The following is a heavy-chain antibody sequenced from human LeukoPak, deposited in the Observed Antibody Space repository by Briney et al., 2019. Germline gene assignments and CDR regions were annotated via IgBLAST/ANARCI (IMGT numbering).Heavy chain of an antibody. CDR3: AKDGQRRAVSVVTYMDV. CDR2: INWNSGRM. Sequence: GGSLRLSCAAAGFTYDDYAMHWVRQAPGKGLEWVSTINWNSGRMEYADSVKGRFTISRDNAKNSLYLQMNSLRDEDTALYYCAKDGQRRAVSVVTYMDVWGKGTTVTVSS. D-gene: IGHD6-19*01. CDR1: GFTYDDYA. V-gene: IGHV3-9*01. J-gene: IGHJ6*03.